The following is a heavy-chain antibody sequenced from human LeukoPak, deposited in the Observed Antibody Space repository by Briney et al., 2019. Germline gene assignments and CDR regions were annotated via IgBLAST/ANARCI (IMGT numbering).Heavy chain of an antibody. V-gene: IGHV3-21*01. D-gene: IGHD4-23*01. CDR3: ASCRDSTGVSPQVQY. J-gene: IGHJ4*02. CDR2: ISSSSSYI. Sequence: PGGSLRLSCAASGFTFSSYSMNWVRQAPGQGLEWVSSISSSSSYIYYADSVKGRFTISRDNAKNSLYLQMNSLRAEDTAVYYCASCRDSTGVSPQVQYWGQGTLVTVSS. CDR1: GFTFSSYS.